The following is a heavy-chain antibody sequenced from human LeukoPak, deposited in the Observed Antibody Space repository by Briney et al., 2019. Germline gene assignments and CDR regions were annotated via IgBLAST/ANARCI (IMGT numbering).Heavy chain of an antibody. CDR1: GGTLSSYA. J-gene: IGHJ4*02. Sequence: VASVKVSCKASGGTLSSYAISWVRQAPGQGLEWMGGIIPIFGTANYAQKFQGRVTITTDESTSTAYMELSSLRSEDTAVYYCARVGLTGQPLYLDYWGQGTLVTVSS. CDR3: ARVGLTGQPLYLDY. V-gene: IGHV1-69*05. CDR2: IIPIFGTA. D-gene: IGHD3-9*01.